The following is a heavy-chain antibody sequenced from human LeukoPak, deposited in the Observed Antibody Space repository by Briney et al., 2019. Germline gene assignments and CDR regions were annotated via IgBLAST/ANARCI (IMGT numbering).Heavy chain of an antibody. CDR3: ARDLFSSSSDGEYYFDY. Sequence: GGSLRLSCAASGFIFSSYSMNWVRQAPGKGLEWVSSISSSSSYIYYADSVKGRFTISRDNAKNSLYLQMNSLRAEDTAVYYCARDLFSSSSDGEYYFDYWGQGTLVTVSS. V-gene: IGHV3-21*01. D-gene: IGHD6-6*01. CDR1: GFIFSSYS. CDR2: ISSSSSYI. J-gene: IGHJ4*02.